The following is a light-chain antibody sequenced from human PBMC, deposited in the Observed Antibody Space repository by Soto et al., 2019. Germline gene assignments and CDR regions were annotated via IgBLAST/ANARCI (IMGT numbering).Light chain of an antibody. J-gene: IGKJ5*01. CDR1: QSISSW. Sequence: DIQMTQSPSTLSASVGDRVTITCRASQSISSWLAWYQQEPGKAPTLLIYDASSLESGVPSRFSGSGSGTEFTLTISSLQPDDFATYYCQQYNSYSITFGQGTRLEI. CDR3: QQYNSYSIT. V-gene: IGKV1-5*01. CDR2: DAS.